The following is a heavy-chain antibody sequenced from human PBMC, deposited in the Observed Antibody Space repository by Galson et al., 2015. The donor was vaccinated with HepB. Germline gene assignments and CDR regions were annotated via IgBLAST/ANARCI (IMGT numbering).Heavy chain of an antibody. D-gene: IGHD4-17*01. CDR2: ISAYNGNT. Sequence: SVKVSCKASGYSLTSYGISWVRQAPGQGLEWMGWISAYNGNTNYAQRLQGRVTMTTDTSTSIVYMELRSLRSDDTAVYYCATQRGDYEDYWGQGTLVTVSS. J-gene: IGHJ4*02. CDR1: GYSLTSYG. V-gene: IGHV1-18*01. CDR3: ATQRGDYEDY.